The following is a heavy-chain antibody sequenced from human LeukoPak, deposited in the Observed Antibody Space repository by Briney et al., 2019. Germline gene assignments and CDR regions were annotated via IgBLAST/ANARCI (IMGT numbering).Heavy chain of an antibody. J-gene: IGHJ4*02. CDR3: ARDHLGLYYYDSSRGY. Sequence: PGRSLRLSCAASGFTFSSYAMPWVRQAPGKGLEWVAVISYDGSNKYYADSVKGRFTISRDNSKNTLYLQMNSLRAEDTAVYYCARDHLGLYYYDSSRGYWGQGTLVTVSS. CDR2: ISYDGSNK. V-gene: IGHV3-30-3*01. CDR1: GFTFSSYA. D-gene: IGHD3-22*01.